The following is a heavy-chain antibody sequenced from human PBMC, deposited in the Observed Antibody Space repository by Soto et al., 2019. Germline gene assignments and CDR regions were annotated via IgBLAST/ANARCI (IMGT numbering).Heavy chain of an antibody. CDR3: AREVPNYYCGMDV. Sequence: QTLSLTCDISGDSVSSNTVAWSWIRQSPSRGLEWLVRTYYRSEWYSDYAPSVKSRITINPDTSKNQISLQLNSVTPEDTAVYYCAREVPNYYCGMDVWAKGPRSPSP. CDR1: GDSVSSNTVA. CDR2: TYYRSEWYS. J-gene: IGHJ6*02. V-gene: IGHV6-1*01.